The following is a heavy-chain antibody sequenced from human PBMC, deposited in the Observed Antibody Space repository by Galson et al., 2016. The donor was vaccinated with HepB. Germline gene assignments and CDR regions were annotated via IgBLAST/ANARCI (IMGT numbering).Heavy chain of an antibody. V-gene: IGHV4-30-2*01. CDR3: ARGMVAGSSCWFDP. D-gene: IGHD2-15*01. J-gene: IGHJ5*02. CDR1: GGSISSGGYS. Sequence: TLSLTCAVSGGSISSGGYSWSWIRQPPGKGLEWTGYIYHSGSTYYNPSLKSRVTISINRSKNQFSLKLSSVTAADTALYYCARGMVAGSSCWFDPWGQGTLVTVSS. CDR2: IYHSGST.